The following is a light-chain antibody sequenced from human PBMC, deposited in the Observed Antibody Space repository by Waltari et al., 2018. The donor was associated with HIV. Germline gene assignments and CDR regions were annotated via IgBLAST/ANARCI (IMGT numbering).Light chain of an antibody. CDR2: DVS. J-gene: IGLJ1*01. Sequence: QSALTQPASVSGFPGQSITISCTGSSSDVGSYNYVSWYQQHPGKAPKLLIYDVSKRPSGVSNRFSGSKSGNTASLTISGLQAEDEADYYCCSHAGSNTYLFGTGTEVTVL. CDR1: SSDVGSYNY. V-gene: IGLV2-23*02. CDR3: CSHAGSNTYL.